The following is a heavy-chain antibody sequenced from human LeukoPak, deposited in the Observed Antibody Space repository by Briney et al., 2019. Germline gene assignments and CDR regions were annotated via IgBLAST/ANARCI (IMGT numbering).Heavy chain of an antibody. V-gene: IGHV3-23*01. J-gene: IGHJ4*02. CDR1: GFTFSIYA. CDR2: ITSRGEST. CDR3: ARDRPNYYGSDGHYYRRDGDY. D-gene: IGHD3-22*01. Sequence: GGSLRLSCAASGFTFSIYAMSWVRQAPGKGLQWVSSITSRGESTWYVGSVKGRFTITRDNSENTLYLQMHSLRAEDTAVYYCARDRPNYYGSDGHYYRRDGDYWGRGTLVSVSS.